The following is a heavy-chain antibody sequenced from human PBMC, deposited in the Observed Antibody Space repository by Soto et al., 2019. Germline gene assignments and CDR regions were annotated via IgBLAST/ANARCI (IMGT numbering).Heavy chain of an antibody. J-gene: IGHJ6*02. V-gene: IGHV1-18*04. D-gene: IGHD6-19*01. CDR2: ISAYNGNT. Sequence: GAPVKVSCKASGYTFTSYGISWVRQAPGQGLEWMGWISAYNGNTNYAQKLQGRVTMTTDTSTSTAYMELRSLRSDDTAVYYCARDLEIAVAGPYGMDVWGQGTTVTVSS. CDR1: GYTFTSYG. CDR3: ARDLEIAVAGPYGMDV.